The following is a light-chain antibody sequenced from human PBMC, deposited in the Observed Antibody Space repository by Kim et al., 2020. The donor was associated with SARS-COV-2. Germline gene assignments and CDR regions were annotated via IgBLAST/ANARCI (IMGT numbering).Light chain of an antibody. CDR2: QDS. Sequence: SHGQTSSITCSGDKLGDTYACWYQQKPGQSPGLVIYQDSKRPSGIPERFSGSNSGNTATLTISGTQAMDEADYYCQAWDSSTGGVFGTGTKVTVL. V-gene: IGLV3-1*01. J-gene: IGLJ1*01. CDR1: KLGDTY. CDR3: QAWDSSTGGV.